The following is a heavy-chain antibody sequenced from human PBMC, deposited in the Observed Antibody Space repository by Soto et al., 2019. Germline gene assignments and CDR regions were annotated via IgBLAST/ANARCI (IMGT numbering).Heavy chain of an antibody. CDR1: GGTFSSYA. J-gene: IGHJ4*02. CDR2: IIPIFGTA. CDR3: AREAYYDILTGPFDY. D-gene: IGHD3-9*01. V-gene: IGHV1-69*13. Sequence: SVKVSCKASGGTFSSYAISWVRQAPGQGLEWMGGIIPIFGTANYAQKFQGRVTITADESTSTAYMELSSLRSEDTAVYYCAREAYYDILTGPFDYWGQGTLVTVSS.